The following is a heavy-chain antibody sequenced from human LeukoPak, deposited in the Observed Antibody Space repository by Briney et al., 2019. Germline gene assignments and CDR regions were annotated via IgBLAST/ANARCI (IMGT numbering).Heavy chain of an antibody. V-gene: IGHV3-21*01. CDR3: ARDDGRTEY. CDR1: GFTFSSYS. CDR2: ISSSSSYI. D-gene: IGHD1-26*01. J-gene: IGHJ4*02. Sequence: PGGSLRLSCAASGFTFSSYSMNWVRQTPGKGLEWVSSISSSSSYIYYADSVKGRFTISRDNAKNSLYLQMNGLRAEDTAVYYCARDDGRTEYWGQGTLVTVSS.